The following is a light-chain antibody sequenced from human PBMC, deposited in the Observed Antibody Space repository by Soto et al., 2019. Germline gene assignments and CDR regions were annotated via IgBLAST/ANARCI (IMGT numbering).Light chain of an antibody. CDR3: QQYNGYSRT. Sequence: EIVFTQSPGTLSLSPGERATLSCRASQSVSTRSLAWYRQKPGQAPRLLISGASSRAADIPDRFSGSGSGTDFTLTISSMQPDDFATFYCQQYNGYSRTFGQGTKVDIK. J-gene: IGKJ1*01. CDR1: QSVSTRS. V-gene: IGKV3-20*01. CDR2: GAS.